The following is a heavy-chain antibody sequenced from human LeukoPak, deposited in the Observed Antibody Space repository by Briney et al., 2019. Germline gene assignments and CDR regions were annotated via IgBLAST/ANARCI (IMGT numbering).Heavy chain of an antibody. Sequence: SETLSLTCTVSGGSIRSSYYYWGWIRQPPGKGLEWIGSIYDSRSTYSNPSLKSRVTISVDTSKNQFSLKLNSVTAADTAVYYCARVKRVVVPAANNWFDPWGQGTLVTVSS. J-gene: IGHJ5*02. CDR3: ARVKRVVVPAANNWFDP. D-gene: IGHD2-2*01. CDR1: GGSIRSSYYY. V-gene: IGHV4-39*01. CDR2: IYDSRST.